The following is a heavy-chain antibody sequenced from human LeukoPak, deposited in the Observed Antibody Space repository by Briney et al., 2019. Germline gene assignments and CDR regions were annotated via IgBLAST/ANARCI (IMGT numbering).Heavy chain of an antibody. CDR1: GYTFTSYD. V-gene: IGHV1-8*03. Sequence: ASVKVSCKASGYTFTSYDINWVRQATGQGLEWMGWMNPNSGNTGYAQKFQGRVTITRNTSISTAYMELSSLRSEDTTVYYCARDRPHNWFDPWGQGTLVTVSP. J-gene: IGHJ5*02. CDR3: ARDRPHNWFDP. CDR2: MNPNSGNT.